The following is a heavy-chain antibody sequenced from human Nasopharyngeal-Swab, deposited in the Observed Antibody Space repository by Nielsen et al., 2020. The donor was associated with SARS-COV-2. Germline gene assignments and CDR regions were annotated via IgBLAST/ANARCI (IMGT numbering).Heavy chain of an antibody. D-gene: IGHD3-10*01. CDR3: RGSGSPFDY. J-gene: IGHJ4*02. Sequence: GESLRLSCAASGFTFSSYAMHWVRQAPGKGLEWVAVISYDGSNKYYADSVKGRFTISRDNSKNTLYLQMNSLRAEDTAVYYCRGSGSPFDYWGQGTLVTVSS. CDR1: GFTFSSYA. V-gene: IGHV3-30-3*01. CDR2: ISYDGSNK.